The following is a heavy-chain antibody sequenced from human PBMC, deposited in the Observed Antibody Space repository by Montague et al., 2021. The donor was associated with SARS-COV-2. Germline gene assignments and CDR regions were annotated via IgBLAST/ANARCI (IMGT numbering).Heavy chain of an antibody. Sequence: TLSLTCTVSGGPISSGGSYWSWIRQHPGKGLEWIGYIYYTGSTYYKPSLKSRVTISVDTSKNQFSLKLTAVTAADTAVYYCARAKTTVTDAEYFQHWGQGTLVTVST. D-gene: IGHD4-17*01. V-gene: IGHV4-31*03. J-gene: IGHJ1*01. CDR1: GGPISSGGSY. CDR3: ARAKTTVTDAEYFQH. CDR2: IYYTGST.